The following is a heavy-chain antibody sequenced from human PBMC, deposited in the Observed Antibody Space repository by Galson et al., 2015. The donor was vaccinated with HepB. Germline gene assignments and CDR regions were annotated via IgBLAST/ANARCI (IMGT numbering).Heavy chain of an antibody. D-gene: IGHD2-15*01. Sequence: SCKASGGTFSSYAISWVRQAPGQGLEWMGGIIPIFGTANYAQKFQGRVTITADESTSTAYMELSSLRSEDTAVYYCAREGRYCRGGSCIAFGRDAFDIWGQGTMVTVSS. CDR3: AREGRYCRGGSCIAFGRDAFDI. CDR2: IIPIFGTA. J-gene: IGHJ3*02. V-gene: IGHV1-69*01. CDR1: GGTFSSYA.